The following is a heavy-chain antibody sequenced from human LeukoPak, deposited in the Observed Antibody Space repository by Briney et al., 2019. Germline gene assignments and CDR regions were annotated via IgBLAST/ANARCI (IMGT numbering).Heavy chain of an antibody. Sequence: SETLSLTCTVSGGSISSSSYYWGWIRQPPGKGLEWIGSIYYSGSTYYNPSLKSRVTISVDTSKNQFSLKLSSVTAADTAVYYCASDRVGPPQVFDYWGQGTLVTVSS. CDR3: ASDRVGPPQVFDY. CDR1: GGSISSSSYY. CDR2: IYYSGST. J-gene: IGHJ4*02. V-gene: IGHV4-39*07. D-gene: IGHD2-15*01.